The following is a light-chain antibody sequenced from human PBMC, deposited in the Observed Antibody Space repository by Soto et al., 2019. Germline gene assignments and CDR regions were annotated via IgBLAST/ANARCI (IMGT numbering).Light chain of an antibody. CDR2: EAS. Sequence: EIVLTQSPATLSLSPGEGAALSCRASQSVSDFLAWYHQKPGQVPRLLIYEASRRATGIPVRFSGSGSGTDFTLVISSLEPEDFAVYYCQQRYNWPWTFGQGAKVEI. J-gene: IGKJ1*01. V-gene: IGKV3-11*01. CDR3: QQRYNWPWT. CDR1: QSVSDF.